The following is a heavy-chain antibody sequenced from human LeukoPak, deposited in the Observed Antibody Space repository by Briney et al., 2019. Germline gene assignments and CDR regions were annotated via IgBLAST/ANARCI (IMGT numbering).Heavy chain of an antibody. CDR1: GFTFSSYG. D-gene: IGHD2-15*01. J-gene: IGHJ3*02. CDR3: ARVRMGYYCSGGSCSYDAFDI. V-gene: IGHV3-33*01. CDR2: IWYDGINK. Sequence: GGSLRLSCAASGFTFSSYGMHWVRQAPGKGLEWVAVIWYDGINKYCVDSVKGRFTTSRDNSKNTLYLQMNSLRAEDTAVYYCARVRMGYYCSGGSCSYDAFDIWGQGTIVTVSS.